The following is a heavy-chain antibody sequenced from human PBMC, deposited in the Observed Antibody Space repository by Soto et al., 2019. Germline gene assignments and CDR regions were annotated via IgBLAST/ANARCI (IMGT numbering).Heavy chain of an antibody. J-gene: IGHJ4*02. V-gene: IGHV1-69*13. CDR3: ARRVAAAGIGDFDY. CDR2: IIPIFGTA. Sequence: GASVKVSCKASGGTFSSYAISWVRQAPGQGLEWMGGIIPIFGTANYAQKFQGRVTITADESTSTAYMELSSLRSEDTAVYYCARRVAAAGIGDFDYWGQGTLVTVSS. CDR1: GGTFSSYA. D-gene: IGHD6-13*01.